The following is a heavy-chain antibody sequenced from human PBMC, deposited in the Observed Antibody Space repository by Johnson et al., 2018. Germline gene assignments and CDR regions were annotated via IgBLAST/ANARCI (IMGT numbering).Heavy chain of an antibody. D-gene: IGHD4-17*01. CDR2: IYYSGST. V-gene: IGHV4-59*01. J-gene: IGHJ6*03. CDR3: ARDNRYDCGDFYYYYDMDV. CDR1: GGSISSYY. Sequence: QVQLQESGPGLVKPSETLSLTCTVSGGSISSYYWSWIRQPPGKGLEWIGYIYYSGSTNYNPSLKSRVTISVDTSKNQFSLNLSSVTAADPAGYYCARDNRYDCGDFYYYYDMDVWGEGTTVTGSS.